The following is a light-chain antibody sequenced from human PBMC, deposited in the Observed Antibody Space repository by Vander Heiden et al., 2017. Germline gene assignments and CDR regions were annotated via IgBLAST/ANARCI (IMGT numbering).Light chain of an antibody. CDR3: QKYNSAPYT. Sequence: IQITPSPSALSASVGDRVTITCRASQGISNKLAWYQQKPGKVPKLLIYAASTWQTGIPSRFSGSGSGTDFTLTISSLQPEDVATYYCQKYNSAPYTFGQGTKLEIK. CDR1: QGISNK. V-gene: IGKV1-27*01. CDR2: AAS. J-gene: IGKJ2*01.